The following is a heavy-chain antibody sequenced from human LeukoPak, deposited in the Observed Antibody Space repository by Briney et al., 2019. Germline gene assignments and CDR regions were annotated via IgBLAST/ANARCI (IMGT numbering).Heavy chain of an antibody. CDR3: ARDRWLVPGGMDV. J-gene: IGHJ6*02. D-gene: IGHD6-19*01. CDR1: GGSISSGGYY. CDR2: IYYSGST. V-gene: IGHV4-31*03. Sequence: PQTLSLTCTVSGGSISSGGYYWSWIRQHPGKGLEWIGYIYYSGSTYYNPSLKSRVTISVDTSKNQFSLKLSSVTAADTAVYYCARDRWLVPGGMDVWGQGTTVTVSS.